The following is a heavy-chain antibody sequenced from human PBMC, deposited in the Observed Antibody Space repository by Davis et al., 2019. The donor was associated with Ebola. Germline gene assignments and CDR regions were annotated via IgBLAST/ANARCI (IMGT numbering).Heavy chain of an antibody. V-gene: IGHV5-51*01. CDR3: ARLPTITTVLFYYGMDV. Sequence: GESLKISCQASGYSFPDYWIAWVRQTPGKGLEWMGIIYPGGSDTGYSPYFQGQVTVSADKSISTAYLQWSSLKASDTAKYYCARLPTITTVLFYYGMDVWGQGTSVTVSS. CDR2: IYPGGSDT. D-gene: IGHD4-11*01. CDR1: GYSFPDYW. J-gene: IGHJ6*02.